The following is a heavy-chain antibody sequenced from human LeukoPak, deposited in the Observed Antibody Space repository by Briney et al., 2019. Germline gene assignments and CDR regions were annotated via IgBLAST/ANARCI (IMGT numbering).Heavy chain of an antibody. CDR3: ARDQSSVAGTTYNWFDP. CDR1: GFTFSSYS. CDR2: IIGSSSWI. D-gene: IGHD6-19*01. V-gene: IGHV3-21*01. Sequence: GGSLSLSRAASGFTFSSYSMNWIGQAPGQGLAWVASIIGSSSWIYYADSVKARFTIPRHNAKKSLYLQMNSLRAEDTAVYYCARDQSSVAGTTYNWFDPWGQGTLVTVSS. J-gene: IGHJ5*02.